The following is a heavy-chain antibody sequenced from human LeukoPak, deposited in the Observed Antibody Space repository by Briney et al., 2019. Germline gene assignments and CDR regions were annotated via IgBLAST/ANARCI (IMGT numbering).Heavy chain of an antibody. D-gene: IGHD2-2*01. Sequence: GGSLRLSCAASGFSVSSNYMRWLRQAPGKGLEWVSAMYTGGSTYYADSVKGRFTISRDNSKNTLYLQMNSLRAEDTAVYYCARDDPAVAFYIWGQGTMVTVSS. CDR1: GFSVSSNY. V-gene: IGHV3-66*01. CDR3: ARDDPAVAFYI. J-gene: IGHJ3*02. CDR2: MYTGGST.